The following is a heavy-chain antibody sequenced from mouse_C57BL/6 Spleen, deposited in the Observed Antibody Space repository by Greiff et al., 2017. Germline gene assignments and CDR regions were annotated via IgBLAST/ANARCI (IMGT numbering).Heavy chain of an antibody. D-gene: IGHD2-4*01. J-gene: IGHJ2*01. CDR1: GYTFPSYW. Sequence: QVQLQQPGTELVKPGASVKLSCKASGYTFPSYWMHWVKQRPGQGLEWIGNINPSNGGTNYNEKFKSKATLTVEKSSSTAYMQLSSLTSEDSAVYYCARSGGPYDYDVGFHFDYWGQGTTLTVSS. CDR3: ARSGGPYDYDVGFHFDY. V-gene: IGHV1-53*01. CDR2: INPSNGGT.